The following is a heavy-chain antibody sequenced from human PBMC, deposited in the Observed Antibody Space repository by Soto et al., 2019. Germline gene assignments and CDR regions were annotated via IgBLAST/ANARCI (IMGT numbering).Heavy chain of an antibody. D-gene: IGHD5-12*01. CDR1: GFTFSSYA. Sequence: PWGSLRLSCAASGFTFSSYAMNWFRQSPGKGLEWISVISNSGHSAYYADSVKGRFTISRDNSKNTLYLQIKSLRAEDTAAYYCAKGGPTFLNWFGPWGQGTLVTVSS. CDR3: AKGGPTFLNWFGP. V-gene: IGHV3-23*01. J-gene: IGHJ5*02. CDR2: ISNSGHSA.